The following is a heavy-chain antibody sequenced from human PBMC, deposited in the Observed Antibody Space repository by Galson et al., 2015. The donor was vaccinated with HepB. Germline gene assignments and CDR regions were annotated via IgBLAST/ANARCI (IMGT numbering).Heavy chain of an antibody. D-gene: IGHD6-6*01. Sequence: SLRLSCAASGFTFSSYAMHWVRQAPGKGLEWVAVISYDGSNKYYADSVKGRFTISRDNSKNTLYLQMNSLRAEDTAVYYCARPQYSSSSAGGGAFDIWGQGTMVTVSS. V-gene: IGHV3-30*04. CDR1: GFTFSSYA. J-gene: IGHJ3*02. CDR2: ISYDGSNK. CDR3: ARPQYSSSSAGGGAFDI.